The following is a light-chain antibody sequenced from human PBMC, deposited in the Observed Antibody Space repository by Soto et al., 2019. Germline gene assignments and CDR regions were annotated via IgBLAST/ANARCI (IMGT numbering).Light chain of an antibody. Sequence: EIVLTQSPGTLSLSPGERATLSCRASQSVSNNYLAWYQQKPGQAPRLLIYGASNRATGITDRFSGSGSGTDFTHTISRLEPEDFAVYYCQQYVSSGTFGQGTKVDIK. CDR2: GAS. CDR1: QSVSNNY. CDR3: QQYVSSGT. J-gene: IGKJ1*01. V-gene: IGKV3-20*01.